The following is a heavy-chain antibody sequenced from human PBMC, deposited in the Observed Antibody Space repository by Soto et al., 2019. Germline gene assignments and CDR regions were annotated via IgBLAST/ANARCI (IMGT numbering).Heavy chain of an antibody. CDR1: GGSFSSNP. D-gene: IGHD5-18*01. V-gene: IGHV1-69*01. Sequence: QVQLGQSGSEVKKPGSSVKVSCKASGGSFSSNPISWVRQAPGQGLEWMAGTIPIFATVHYAEKFQGRVTITADEPTSTAYTELTSLRSEDTAVYFCARGGRGYSSAPRYYFDYWGQGTLVTVS. CDR3: ARGGRGYSSAPRYYFDY. CDR2: TIPIFATV. J-gene: IGHJ4*02.